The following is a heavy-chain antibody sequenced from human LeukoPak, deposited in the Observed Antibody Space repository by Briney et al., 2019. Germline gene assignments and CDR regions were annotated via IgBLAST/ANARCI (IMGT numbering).Heavy chain of an antibody. Sequence: PSETLSLTCTASGGSISRYYWSWIRQPPGKGLEWGGYIYYSGCTNYNPSFKGRVTISVDTSKNQFSLKLSSVTPADPAVVFCASVRHYYGILTGYHLGYYGMDVWGQGTTVTVSS. J-gene: IGHJ6*02. CDR2: IYYSGCT. CDR1: GGSISRYY. V-gene: IGHV4-59*01. D-gene: IGHD3-9*01. CDR3: ASVRHYYGILTGYHLGYYGMDV.